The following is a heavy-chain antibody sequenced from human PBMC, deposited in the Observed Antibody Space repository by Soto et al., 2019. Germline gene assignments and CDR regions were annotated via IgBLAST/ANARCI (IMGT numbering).Heavy chain of an antibody. CDR3: VRGDGGRYDGHGYLGRH. D-gene: IGHD3-22*01. CDR2: MNMDGNRI. V-gene: IGHV3-74*01. CDR1: GFTFSSYW. Sequence: HPGGSLRLSCAASGFTFSSYWMHWVRQAPGKGLEWVSRMNMDGNRISYVDSVKGRCTISRDNAKNTFYMEMNSARVEDTAVYYCVRGDGGRYDGHGYLGRHWGQGSLVTVSS. J-gene: IGHJ4*02.